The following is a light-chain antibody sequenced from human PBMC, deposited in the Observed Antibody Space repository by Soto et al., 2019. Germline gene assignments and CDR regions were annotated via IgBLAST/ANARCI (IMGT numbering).Light chain of an antibody. CDR2: DAS. V-gene: IGKV3-11*01. Sequence: EIVLTQSPATLSLSPGERATLSCRSSQSVSNNLAWYQQRPGQAPRLLIYDASSRATAIPDRFSSSGSGTDFTLTISSLEPEDFAVYYCLQRSNWPRTFGQGTKLEIK. CDR1: QSVSNN. CDR3: LQRSNWPRT. J-gene: IGKJ2*01.